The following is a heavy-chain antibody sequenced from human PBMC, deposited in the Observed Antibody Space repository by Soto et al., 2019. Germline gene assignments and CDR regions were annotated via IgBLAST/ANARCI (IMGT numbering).Heavy chain of an antibody. CDR2: ISYDGSNK. Sequence: GGSLRLSCAASGFTFSSYGMHWVRQAPGKGLEWVAVISYDGSNKYYADSVKGRFTISRDNSKNTLYLQMNSLRAEDTAVYYCARGDQLPLMPNWFDPWGQGTLVTVSS. V-gene: IGHV3-30*03. CDR3: ARGDQLPLMPNWFDP. CDR1: GFTFSSYG. D-gene: IGHD2-2*01. J-gene: IGHJ5*02.